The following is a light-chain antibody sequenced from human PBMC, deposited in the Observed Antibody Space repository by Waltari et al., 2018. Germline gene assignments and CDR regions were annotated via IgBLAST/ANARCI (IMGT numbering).Light chain of an antibody. J-gene: IGKJ2*01. CDR1: QSLVDTGGITY. Sequence: DVVLTQSPLSLPVTLGQAASIPCRSSQSLVDTGGITYLNWCQERPGHSPGRLIYNVFIRDFGIPDRFSGSGSGTDFTLKISRVEAEDLGVYYCMQNTHWPHTFGQGTKLEIK. CDR2: NVF. V-gene: IGKV2-30*01. CDR3: MQNTHWPHT.